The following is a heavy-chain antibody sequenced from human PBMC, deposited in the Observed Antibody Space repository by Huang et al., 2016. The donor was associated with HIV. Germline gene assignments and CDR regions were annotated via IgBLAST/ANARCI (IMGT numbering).Heavy chain of an antibody. Sequence: VESGGRSVQPGGSIRLSCVGSIFTFGAYWMSWVRQPPGKGLEWVANIKQDETEKYYVDSVKGRFNISRDNAKKVLFLEMDALRVEDTAIYFCATKTAGMDIWGQGTTVIVSS. J-gene: IGHJ6*02. CDR1: IFTFGAYW. V-gene: IGHV3-7*01. CDR2: IKQDETEK. CDR3: ATKTAGMDI.